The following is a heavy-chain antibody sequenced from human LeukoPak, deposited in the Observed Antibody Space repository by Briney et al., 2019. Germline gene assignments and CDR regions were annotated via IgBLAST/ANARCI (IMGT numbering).Heavy chain of an antibody. CDR1: SYSISSGYY. Sequence: PSETLSLTCAVSSYSISSGYYWGWIRQPAGKGLEWIGRIYTSGSTNYNPSLKSRVTMSVDTSKNQFSLKLSSVTAADTAVYYCARGEIVGATGYYFDYWGQGTLVTVSS. D-gene: IGHD1-26*01. J-gene: IGHJ4*02. V-gene: IGHV4-4*07. CDR3: ARGEIVGATGYYFDY. CDR2: IYTSGST.